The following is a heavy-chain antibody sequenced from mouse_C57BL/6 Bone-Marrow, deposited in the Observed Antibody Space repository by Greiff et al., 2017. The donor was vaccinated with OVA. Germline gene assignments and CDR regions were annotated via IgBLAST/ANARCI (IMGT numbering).Heavy chain of an antibody. D-gene: IGHD2-1*01. Sequence: VQLQQPGAELVRPGSSVKLSCKASGYTFTSYWMHWVKQRPIQGLEWIGNIDPSDSETHYNQKFKDKATLTVDKSSSTAYMQLSSLTSEDSAVYYCAREYFYGNYGWFAYWGQGTLVTVSA. V-gene: IGHV1-52*01. J-gene: IGHJ3*01. CDR2: IDPSDSET. CDR1: GYTFTSYW. CDR3: AREYFYGNYGWFAY.